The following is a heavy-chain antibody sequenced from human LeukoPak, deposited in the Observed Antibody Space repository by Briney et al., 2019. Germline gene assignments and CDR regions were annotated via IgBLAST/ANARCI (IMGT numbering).Heavy chain of an antibody. Sequence: SETLSLTCTVSGGSISSYYWSWIRQPPGKGLEWIGYIYYSGSTNYNPSLKSRVTISVGTSKNQFSLKLSSVTAADTAVYYCARQEYSSSFFMYYWGQGTLVTVSS. CDR1: GGSISSYY. D-gene: IGHD6-6*01. J-gene: IGHJ4*02. CDR3: ARQEYSSSFFMYY. V-gene: IGHV4-59*01. CDR2: IYYSGST.